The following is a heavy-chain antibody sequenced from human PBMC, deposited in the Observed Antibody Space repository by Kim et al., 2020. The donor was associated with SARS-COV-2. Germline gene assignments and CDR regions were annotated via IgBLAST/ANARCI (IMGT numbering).Heavy chain of an antibody. CDR1: GYTFTSYG. Sequence: ASVKVSCKASGYTFTSYGISWVRQAPGQGLEWMGWISAYNGNTNYAQKLQGRVTMTTDTSTSTAYMELRSLRSDDTAVYYCARVGYYGSGSYDYYYGMDVWGQGTTVTVSS. J-gene: IGHJ6*02. CDR2: ISAYNGNT. CDR3: ARVGYYGSGSYDYYYGMDV. D-gene: IGHD3-10*01. V-gene: IGHV1-18*01.